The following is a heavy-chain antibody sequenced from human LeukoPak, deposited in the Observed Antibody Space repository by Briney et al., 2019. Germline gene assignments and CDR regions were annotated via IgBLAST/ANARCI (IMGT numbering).Heavy chain of an antibody. CDR2: IRYDGSNK. Sequence: GGSLRLSCAASGFTFSSYGMHWVRQAPGKGLGWVSFIRYDGSNKYYADSVKGRFTNSRDNYKTTLYLQMNSLRAEDTAVYYCAKDSSGWYPNYYMDVWGKGTTVTVYS. CDR3: AKDSSGWYPNYYMDV. J-gene: IGHJ6*03. D-gene: IGHD6-19*01. V-gene: IGHV3-30*02. CDR1: GFTFSSYG.